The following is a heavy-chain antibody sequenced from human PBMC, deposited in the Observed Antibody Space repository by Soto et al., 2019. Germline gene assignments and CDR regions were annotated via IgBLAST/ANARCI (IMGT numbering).Heavy chain of an antibody. CDR2: IHYNGNT. CDR1: GDSVSSYS. J-gene: IGHJ4*02. CDR3: AREGNLGRWIQPLDS. Sequence: QVQLQVSGPGLVKPSEILSLTCTVSGDSVSSYSWSWIRQPPGKGLEWIGNIHYNGNTKYSPSLKSRVTMSVDTSKHHFSMKLISVTTADTAVYFCAREGNLGRWIQPLDSWGQGTLVTVSS. V-gene: IGHV4-59*02. D-gene: IGHD2-2*03.